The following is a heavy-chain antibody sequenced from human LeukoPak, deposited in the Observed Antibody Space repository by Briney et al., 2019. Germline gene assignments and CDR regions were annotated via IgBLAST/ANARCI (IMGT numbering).Heavy chain of an antibody. Sequence: GGSLRLSCAASGFTFNAYAMSWVRQAPGKGLQCISGSGSVTFYADSVKGRFTISRDNSKNTLYLQMNSLRAEDTAVYYCAKDSPSPDSGSFDYWGQGTLVTVSS. CDR3: AKDSPSPDSGSFDY. V-gene: IGHV3-23*01. CDR2: SGSGSVT. CDR1: GFTFNAYA. D-gene: IGHD1-26*01. J-gene: IGHJ4*02.